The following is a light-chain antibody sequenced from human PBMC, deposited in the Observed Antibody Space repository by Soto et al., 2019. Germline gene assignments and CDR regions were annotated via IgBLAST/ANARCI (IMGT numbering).Light chain of an antibody. CDR2: AAS. J-gene: IGKJ3*01. CDR3: QQYGTSPLT. V-gene: IGKV1-39*01. CDR1: QSISSY. Sequence: DIQMTQSPSSLSASVGDRVTITCRASQSISSYLNWYQQKPGKAPKLLIYAASSLQSGVPSRFSGSGSGTDFTLTISSLQPEDFATHYCQQYGTSPLTFGPGTKVDIK.